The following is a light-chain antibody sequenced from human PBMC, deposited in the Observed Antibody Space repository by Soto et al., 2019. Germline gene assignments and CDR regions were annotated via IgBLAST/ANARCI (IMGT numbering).Light chain of an antibody. CDR3: QQRVNWPLFS. Sequence: EIVLTQSPATLSLSPGERATLSCRASQSVTNNLVWYQQKPGQAPRLLIYYASNRATGVPARFSGSGFGTAFTLTISSLEPADFSVYYCQQRVNWPLFSFGPGTKLYIQ. CDR2: YAS. V-gene: IGKV3-11*01. CDR1: QSVTNN. J-gene: IGKJ3*01.